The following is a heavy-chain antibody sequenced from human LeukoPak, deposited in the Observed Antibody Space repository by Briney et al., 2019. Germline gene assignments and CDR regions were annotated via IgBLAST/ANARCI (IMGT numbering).Heavy chain of an antibody. Sequence: PGGSLRLSCAASEFRFSSFEMNWVRQAPGKGLEWVSYISGSGSSIYYADSVRGRFTISRDNAKNSLYLQMNSLRAEDTAVYYCATKVPGTSHFRDWGQESLDPVSS. CDR2: ISGSGSSI. D-gene: IGHD3-3*02. CDR3: ATKVPGTSHFRD. CDR1: EFRFSSFE. J-gene: IGHJ4*02. V-gene: IGHV3-48*03.